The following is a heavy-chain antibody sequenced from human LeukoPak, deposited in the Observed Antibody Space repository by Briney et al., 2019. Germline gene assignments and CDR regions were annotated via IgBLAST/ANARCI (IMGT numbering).Heavy chain of an antibody. J-gene: IGHJ5*02. CDR2: MTPNDGKT. CDR3: ARDDVLTPFGP. V-gene: IGHV1-8*01. D-gene: IGHD3-9*01. CDR1: GYTFTSYA. Sequence: GASVKVSCKASGYTFTSYAISWVRQATGQGLEWMGWMTPNDGKTDFAQKFQGRVTMTGDTSVSTAYMELSNLTSDDTAVYYCARDDVLTPFGPWGQGTLVIVSS.